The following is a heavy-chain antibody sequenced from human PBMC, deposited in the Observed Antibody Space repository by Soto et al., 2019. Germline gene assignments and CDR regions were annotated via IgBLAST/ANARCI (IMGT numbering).Heavy chain of an antibody. CDR3: ARTTVTASYYYMDV. V-gene: IGHV1-18*01. D-gene: IGHD4-17*01. Sequence: QVQPVQSGAVVKQPGAPVQVPCKASGYTFTNYGFTWVRQAPGKGLELLGWISTYNGNTKYAQKVQGRLTMTTDTSTSTANMELTSLRSDDTALYYCARTTVTASYYYMDVWGKGSTVTVSS. CDR1: GYTFTNYG. J-gene: IGHJ6*03. CDR2: ISTYNGNT.